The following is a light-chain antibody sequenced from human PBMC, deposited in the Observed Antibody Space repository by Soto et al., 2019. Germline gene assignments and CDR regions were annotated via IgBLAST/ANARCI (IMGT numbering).Light chain of an antibody. CDR2: AAS. CDR1: ENIRNH. CDR3: QQSYNPPPT. V-gene: IGKV1-39*01. J-gene: IGKJ4*01. Sequence: DIQMTQSPSSLSASVGDRVTITCRASENIRNHLNWYQQKPGKAPTLLIHAASSLQRGDSARFTGSGFGTDFTLSISSLQPEDSAAYFGQQSYNPPPTFGGGTKVEI.